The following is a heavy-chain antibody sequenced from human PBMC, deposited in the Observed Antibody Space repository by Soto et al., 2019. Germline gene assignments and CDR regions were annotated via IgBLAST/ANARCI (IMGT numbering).Heavy chain of an antibody. D-gene: IGHD6-13*01. J-gene: IGHJ4*02. V-gene: IGHV3-30*03. Sequence: QVQLAESGGGVVQPGRSLRLSCAASGFTFSNYGMHWVRQAPGKGLEWVAVISHDGRNEYYEDSLKGRFTISRDNARNTLYLQMNSLKTEDTAVYYCTTVPYFIIAAAGPSDLGYWGQGTLVTVSS. CDR3: TTVPYFIIAAAGPSDLGY. CDR2: ISHDGRNE. CDR1: GFTFSNYG.